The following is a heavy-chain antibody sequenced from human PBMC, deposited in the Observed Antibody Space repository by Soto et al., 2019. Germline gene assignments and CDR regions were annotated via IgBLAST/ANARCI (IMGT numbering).Heavy chain of an antibody. J-gene: IGHJ3*02. CDR1: GITFSNAW. D-gene: IGHD6-13*01. V-gene: IGHV3-15*01. CDR3: TTTRPGTNVFDN. Sequence: GGGLVEPGGSLRLSCAASGITFSNAWMNWVRKAPGKGLEYIGRIRSKTDGGTTEYAAPVEGRFTVSRDDSKNTLYLQMSGLKTEDTAVYYCTTTRPGTNVFDNWGQGTLVTVSS. CDR2: IRSKTDGGTT.